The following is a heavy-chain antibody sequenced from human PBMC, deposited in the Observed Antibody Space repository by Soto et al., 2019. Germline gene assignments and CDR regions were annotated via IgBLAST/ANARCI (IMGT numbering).Heavy chain of an antibody. CDR3: ARAITFDY. Sequence: PGGSLRLSCAASGFTFSSYAMHWVRQAPGKGLEWVAVISYDGSNKYYADSVKGRFTISRDNSKNALYLQMNSLRAEDTAVYYCARAITFDYWGQGTLVTVSS. CDR2: ISYDGSNK. D-gene: IGHD3-10*01. CDR1: GFTFSSYA. V-gene: IGHV3-30-3*01. J-gene: IGHJ4*02.